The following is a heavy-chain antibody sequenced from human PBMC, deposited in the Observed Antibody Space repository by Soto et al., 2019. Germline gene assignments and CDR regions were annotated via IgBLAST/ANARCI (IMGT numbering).Heavy chain of an antibody. V-gene: IGHV3-9*01. CDR1: GFTFDDYA. CDR3: AKDRGNSWYGDFDY. D-gene: IGHD6-13*01. J-gene: IGHJ4*02. CDR2: ISWNSGGI. Sequence: EVQLVESGGGLIQPGGSLRLSCAASGFTFDDYAMHWVRQAPGKGLEWVSGISWNSGGIGYADSVKGRFTISRDNAKNSLYLQMNSLRAEDTALYYCAKDRGNSWYGDFDYWGQGTLVTVSS.